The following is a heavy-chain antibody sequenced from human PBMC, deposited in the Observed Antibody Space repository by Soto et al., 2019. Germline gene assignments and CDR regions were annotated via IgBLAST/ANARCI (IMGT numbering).Heavy chain of an antibody. CDR3: ARVASGVSYIDY. J-gene: IGHJ4*02. Sequence: GGSLRLSCTASGFTFIAYAMHWVRQAPGKGLEWVAIIWYDGSQKYYGDSVKGRFTISRDNSKSTLYLLMDSLRADDTAVYYCARVASGVSYIDYWGQGTLVTVSS. D-gene: IGHD2-8*02. CDR1: GFTFIAYA. V-gene: IGHV3-33*01. CDR2: IWYDGSQK.